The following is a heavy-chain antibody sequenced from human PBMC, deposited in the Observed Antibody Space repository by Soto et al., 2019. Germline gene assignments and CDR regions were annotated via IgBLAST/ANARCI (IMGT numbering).Heavy chain of an antibody. CDR2: IYETGST. Sequence: SETLSLTCTVSGGAITNYYWSWIRQPPGKGLEWIGYIYETGSTNYNPSLKSRVTISGDMSKRQFSLKLSSVTAADTAVYYCARCGTMSTFYHDYMDVWGKGTTVTVSS. V-gene: IGHV4-59*08. CDR1: GGAITNYY. J-gene: IGHJ6*03. D-gene: IGHD2-15*01. CDR3: ARCGTMSTFYHDYMDV.